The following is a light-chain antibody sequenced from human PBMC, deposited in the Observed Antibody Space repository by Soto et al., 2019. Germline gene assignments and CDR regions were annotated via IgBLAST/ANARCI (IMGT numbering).Light chain of an antibody. CDR3: QQYGNSPFT. CDR1: QSISSNF. J-gene: IGKJ4*01. Sequence: EIVLTQSPGTLSLSPGEGATLSCRASQSISSNFLAWYQQKRGQAPRLLIHGASNRATGIPDRFSGSGSGTDFTLTISRLEPEDFEVYYCQQYGNSPFTFGGGTKVDIK. V-gene: IGKV3-20*01. CDR2: GAS.